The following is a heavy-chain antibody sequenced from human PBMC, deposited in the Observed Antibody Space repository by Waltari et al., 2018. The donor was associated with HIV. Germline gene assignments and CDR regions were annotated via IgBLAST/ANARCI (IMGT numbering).Heavy chain of an antibody. CDR2: ISNDGSNK. CDR1: GFTFSNYA. D-gene: IGHD3-3*01. V-gene: IGHV3-30*04. Sequence: QVQLVESGGGVVQPGRSLRLSCEASGFTFSNYAIHWVRQAPGKGLEWVEIISNDGSNKYYGDSVNGRFTISSDDSKNTLYLQMNTLRPEDTAVYYCARGRASSWSAYQYWGQGTLVTVSS. J-gene: IGHJ4*02. CDR3: ARGRASSWSAYQY.